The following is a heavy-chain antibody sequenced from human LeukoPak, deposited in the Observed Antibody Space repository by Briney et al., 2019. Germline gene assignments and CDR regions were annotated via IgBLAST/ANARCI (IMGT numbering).Heavy chain of an antibody. V-gene: IGHV4-31*03. CDR3: ARDGTVVAATGWFDP. CDR1: GGSISSGGYY. J-gene: IGHJ5*02. CDR2: IHYSGST. Sequence: SQTLSLTCTVSGGSISSGGYYWSWIRQHPGKVLEWIGYIHYSGSTYYNPSLKSRATISVDTSKNQFSLKLSSVTAADTAVYYCARDGTVVAATGWFDPWGQGTLVAVSS. D-gene: IGHD2-15*01.